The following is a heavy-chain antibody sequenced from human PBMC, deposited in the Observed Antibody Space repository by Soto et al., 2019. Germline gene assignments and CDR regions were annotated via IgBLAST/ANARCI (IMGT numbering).Heavy chain of an antibody. J-gene: IGHJ2*01. CDR2: ISSSSSTI. CDR3: ARDTAMNFGVVTQPANWYFDL. Sequence: EVQLVESGGGLVQPGGSLRLSCAASGFTFSSYSMNWVRQAPGKGLEWVSYISSSSSTIYYADSVKGRFTISRDNAKNSLYLQMNSLRAEDTAVYYCARDTAMNFGVVTQPANWYFDLWGPGTLVTVSS. CDR1: GFTFSSYS. V-gene: IGHV3-48*01. D-gene: IGHD3-3*01.